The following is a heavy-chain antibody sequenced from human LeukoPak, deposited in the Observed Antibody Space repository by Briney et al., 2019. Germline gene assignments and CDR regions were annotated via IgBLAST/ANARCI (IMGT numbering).Heavy chain of an antibody. CDR3: ARDGGSYRDPFDY. J-gene: IGHJ4*02. CDR1: GFTFSSYA. CDR2: IKQDGSEK. Sequence: GSLRLSCAASGFTFSSYAMSWVRQAPGKGLEWVANIKQDGSEKYYVDSVKGRFTISRDNAKNSLYLQMNSLRAEDTAVYYCARDGGSYRDPFDYWGQGTLVTVSS. D-gene: IGHD1-26*01. V-gene: IGHV3-7*01.